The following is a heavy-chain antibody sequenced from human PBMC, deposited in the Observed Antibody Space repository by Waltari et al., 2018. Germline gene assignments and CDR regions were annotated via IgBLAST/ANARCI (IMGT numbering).Heavy chain of an antibody. CDR2: ISSSGTSM. D-gene: IGHD3-22*01. V-gene: IGHV3-48*03. J-gene: IGHJ4*02. CDR3: ARDSYYYDSSTYYYSGTTDY. Sequence: EVQLVESGGGLVHPGGSLRLSCTASGFTFKNHEMNWVRQAPGKGLEWVSYISSSGTSMLYADSVGGRFTISRDNAKNSLFLQMKSLRAEDTAVYFCARDSYYYDSSTYYYSGTTDYWGQGTLVTVSS. CDR1: GFTFKNHE.